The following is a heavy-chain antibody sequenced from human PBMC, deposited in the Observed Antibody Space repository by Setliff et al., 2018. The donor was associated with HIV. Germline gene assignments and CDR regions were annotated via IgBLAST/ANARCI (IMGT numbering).Heavy chain of an antibody. CDR2: FYPSGST. D-gene: IGHD3-3*01. V-gene: IGHV4-38-2*02. CDR1: GYSINSGYF. CDR3: ARSHHNDLLGGYPYFAP. J-gene: IGHJ5*02. Sequence: PSETLSLTCTVSGYSINSGYFWGWIRQPPGKELEWIGNFYPSGSTYSNPSLRRRLTISVDTSKEQFSLSLTSVTAADTAVYYCARSHHNDLLGGYPYFAPWGQGILVTVSS.